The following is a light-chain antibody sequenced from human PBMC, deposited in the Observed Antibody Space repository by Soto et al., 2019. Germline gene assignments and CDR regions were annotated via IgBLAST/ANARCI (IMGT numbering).Light chain of an antibody. CDR2: GAS. CDR3: QQYNNWPWT. Sequence: EIVMTQSPATLSVSPGERATLSCRASQSINNDFAWYQQKPGQAPRLLIHGASTRATGVPARISGSGSGTEFTLTISSLQSEDFAVYYCQQYNNWPWTFGRGTEVEIK. CDR1: QSINND. V-gene: IGKV3-15*01. J-gene: IGKJ1*01.